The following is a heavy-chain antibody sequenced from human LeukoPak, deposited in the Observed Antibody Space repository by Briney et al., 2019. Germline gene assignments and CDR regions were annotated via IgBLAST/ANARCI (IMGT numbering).Heavy chain of an antibody. D-gene: IGHD6-13*01. J-gene: IGHJ4*02. V-gene: IGHV4-59*08. CDR3: ATFSTIAAHDY. CDR2: IYYSGST. CDR1: GGSISTYY. Sequence: PSETLSLTCTVSGGSISTYYWSWIRQPPGKGLEWIGYIYYSGSTNYNPSLKSRVTMSVDTSKNQFSLKLSSVTAADTAVYYCATFSTIAAHDYWGQGTLVTVSS.